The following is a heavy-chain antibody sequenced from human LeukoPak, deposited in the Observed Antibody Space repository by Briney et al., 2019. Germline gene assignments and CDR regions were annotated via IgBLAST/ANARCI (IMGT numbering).Heavy chain of an antibody. CDR1: GFTFSSYA. D-gene: IGHD3-16*01. Sequence: GRSLRLSCAASGFTFSSYAMHWVRQAPGRGLEWVAVISYDGSNKYYADSAKGRFTISRDNSKNTLYLQMNSLRAEDTAVYYCARLRLGINWFDPWGQGTLVTVSS. CDR3: ARLRLGINWFDP. CDR2: ISYDGSNK. J-gene: IGHJ5*02. V-gene: IGHV3-30*04.